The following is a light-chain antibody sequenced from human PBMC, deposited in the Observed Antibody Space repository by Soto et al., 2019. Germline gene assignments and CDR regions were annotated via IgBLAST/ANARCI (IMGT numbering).Light chain of an antibody. Sequence: TQSPGTLSLSPGERATLSCRASQSLSSSQLAWYQQKPGRAPKVLIYDASKLESGVPSRFSGSGYGTHFTLTISSLQPDDFATYYCQQYNSDSKTYGQGTKVDIK. CDR2: DAS. CDR3: QQYNSDSKT. V-gene: IGKV1-5*01. J-gene: IGKJ1*01. CDR1: QSLSSSQ.